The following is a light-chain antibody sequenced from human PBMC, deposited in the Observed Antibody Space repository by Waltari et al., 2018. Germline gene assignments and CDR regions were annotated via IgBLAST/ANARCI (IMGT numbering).Light chain of an antibody. J-gene: IGKJ5*01. CDR3: QQYGSSPPIT. Sequence: EIVLTQSPGTLSLSPGERATLSCRASQSVIKYLAWYQQKPGQAPRLLIYGASSRATGIPDRFSGSGSGTDFTLTIIRLEPEDFAVYYCQQYGSSPPITFGQGTRLEIK. CDR1: QSVIKY. CDR2: GAS. V-gene: IGKV3-20*01.